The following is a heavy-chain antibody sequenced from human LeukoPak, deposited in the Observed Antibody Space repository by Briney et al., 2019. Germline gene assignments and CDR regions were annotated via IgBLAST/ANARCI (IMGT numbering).Heavy chain of an antibody. CDR1: GFSFSDHY. CDR2: ITYKANSYTT. D-gene: IGHD2-8*01. J-gene: IGHJ3*02. Sequence: PGGSLRLSCAASGFSFSDHYMDWVRQAPGKGLEWVGRITYKANSYTTHYAASVEGRFTISRDDSRNSLYLQMNNLKTEDTAVYYCARRLMVHDGFDIWGQGTMVTVSS. CDR3: ARRLMVHDGFDI. V-gene: IGHV3-72*01.